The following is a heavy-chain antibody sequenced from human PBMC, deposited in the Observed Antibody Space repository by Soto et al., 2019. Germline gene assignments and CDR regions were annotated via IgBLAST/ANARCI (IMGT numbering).Heavy chain of an antibody. CDR3: AGPSESSFFHSYVMHV. CDR1: GFSVSSNY. V-gene: IGHV3-53*01. D-gene: IGHD3-3*01. Sequence: GGSLRLSCAISGFSVSSNYLSWVRQAPGKGLEWVSVHYSGGSTYYADSVQGRFTISRDNAKNTLYLQMNSLRADDTAVYYCAGPSESSFFHSYVMHVWGQGTTVTVSS. CDR2: HYSGGST. J-gene: IGHJ6*02.